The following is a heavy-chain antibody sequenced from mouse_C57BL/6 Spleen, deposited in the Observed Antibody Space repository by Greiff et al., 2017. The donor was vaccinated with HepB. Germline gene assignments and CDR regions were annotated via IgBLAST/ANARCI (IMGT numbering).Heavy chain of an antibody. Sequence: VQLKESGPGLAKPSQTLSLTCSVTGYSITSDYWNWIRKFPGNKLEYMGYISYSGSTYYNPSLKSRISITRDTSKNQYYLQLNSVTTEDTATYYCARSLTTVVAEWYFDVWGTGTTVTVSS. V-gene: IGHV3-8*01. CDR2: ISYSGST. CDR3: ARSLTTVVAEWYFDV. CDR1: GYSITSDY. D-gene: IGHD1-1*01. J-gene: IGHJ1*03.